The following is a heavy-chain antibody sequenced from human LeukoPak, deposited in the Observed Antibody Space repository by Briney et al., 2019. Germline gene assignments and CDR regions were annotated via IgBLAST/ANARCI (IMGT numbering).Heavy chain of an antibody. V-gene: IGHV3-23*01. J-gene: IGHJ4*02. D-gene: IGHD3-16*01. CDR3: AKRVGGVNNFDY. CDR1: GFTFSSYA. CDR2: ISGSGGTT. Sequence: PGGSLRLSCAASGFTFSSYAMNWVRQAPGKGLEWVSVISGSGGTTYYADSVKGRFTISRDNSKNMLYLQMNSLRAEDTAVHYCAKRVGGVNNFDYWGQGTLVTVSS.